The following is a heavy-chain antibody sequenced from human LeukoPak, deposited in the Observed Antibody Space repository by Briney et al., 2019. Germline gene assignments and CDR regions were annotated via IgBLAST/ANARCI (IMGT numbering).Heavy chain of an antibody. Sequence: GRSLRLSCAASGFTFDDYAMHWVRQAPGKGLEWVSGISWNSGSIGYADSVKGRFTISRDNAKNSLYLQMNSLRAEDTALYYCAKDIAHYYYDSSGYGGFDYWGQGTLVTVSS. CDR2: ISWNSGSI. CDR1: GFTFDDYA. CDR3: AKDIAHYYYDSSGYGGFDY. D-gene: IGHD3-22*01. V-gene: IGHV3-9*01. J-gene: IGHJ4*02.